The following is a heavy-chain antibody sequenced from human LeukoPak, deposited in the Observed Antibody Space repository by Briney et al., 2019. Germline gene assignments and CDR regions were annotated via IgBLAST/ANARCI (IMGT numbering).Heavy chain of an antibody. D-gene: IGHD3-10*01. V-gene: IGHV3-11*01. CDR1: GFTFSDYY. J-gene: IGHJ6*02. CDR3: ARDSYGSGSYYTPYYYYYGMDV. Sequence: GGSLRLSCAASGFTFSDYYMSWIRQAPGKGLEWVSYISSSGSTIYYADSVKGRFTISRDNAKNSLYLQMNSLRAEDTAVYYCARDSYGSGSYYTPYYYYYGMDVWGQGTTVTVSS. CDR2: ISSSGSTI.